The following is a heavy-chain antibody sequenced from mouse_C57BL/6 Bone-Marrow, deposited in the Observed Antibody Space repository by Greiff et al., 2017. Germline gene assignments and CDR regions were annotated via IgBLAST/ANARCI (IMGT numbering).Heavy chain of an antibody. Sequence: QVQLQQSGPGLVQPSQSLSITCTVSGFSLTSYGVHWVRQSPGKGLEWLGVLWSGGSTDYNAAFISRLSISKDNSKSQVFFKRNSLQADDTAIYYCARDYGSSYRYFDVWGTGTTVTVSS. J-gene: IGHJ1*03. CDR2: LWSGGST. CDR3: ARDYGSSYRYFDV. D-gene: IGHD1-1*01. V-gene: IGHV2-2*01. CDR1: GFSLTSYG.